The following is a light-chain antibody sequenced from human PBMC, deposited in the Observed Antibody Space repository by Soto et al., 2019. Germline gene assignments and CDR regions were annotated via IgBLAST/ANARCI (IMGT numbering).Light chain of an antibody. Sequence: QSVLTQLRSVSGSPGQSVTISCTGTSSDVGGYNYVSWYQQYPGKAPKLIIYNVGTRRLGVHGRFSGSKSGNTASLTISGLQAHDEAKYYCCSYDGSYTFVFGTGIKVIVL. CDR1: SSDVGGYNY. CDR2: NVG. CDR3: CSYDGSYTFV. V-gene: IGLV2-11*01. J-gene: IGLJ1*01.